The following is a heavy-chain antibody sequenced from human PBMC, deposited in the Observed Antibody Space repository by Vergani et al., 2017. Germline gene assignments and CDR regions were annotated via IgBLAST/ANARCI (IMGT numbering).Heavy chain of an antibody. Sequence: QVQLQESGPGLVKPSETLSLTCTVSGGSISSYYWSWIRQPPGKGLEWIGEINHSGSTNYNPSLKSRVTISVDTSKNQFSLKLSSVTAADTAVYYCARDAGCYSNYFGYWGQGTLVTVSS. CDR2: INHSGST. D-gene: IGHD2-15*01. V-gene: IGHV4-59*12. CDR1: GGSISSYY. J-gene: IGHJ4*02. CDR3: ARDAGCYSNYFGY.